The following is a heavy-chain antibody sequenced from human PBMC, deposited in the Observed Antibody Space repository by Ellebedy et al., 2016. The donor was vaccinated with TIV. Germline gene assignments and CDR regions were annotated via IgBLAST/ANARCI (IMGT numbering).Heavy chain of an antibody. Sequence: PGGSLRLSCAASGFTFTRHGMNWVRQAPGKGLEWVSSISSSTTYIYYADSVKGRFTISRNNARNSLYLQMDSLRAEDTAVYYCAREHDILTGSIDYWGQGTLVTVSS. CDR3: AREHDILTGSIDY. D-gene: IGHD3-9*01. CDR1: GFTFTRHG. V-gene: IGHV3-21*01. CDR2: ISSSTTYI. J-gene: IGHJ4*02.